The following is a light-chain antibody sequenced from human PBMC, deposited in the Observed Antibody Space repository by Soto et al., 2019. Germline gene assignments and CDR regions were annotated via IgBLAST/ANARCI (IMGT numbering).Light chain of an antibody. Sequence: QSALTQPRSVSGSPGQSVTISCTGTSSDVGGSNYVSWYQQLPGKAPKLMIYDVSDRPSGVSNRFSGSKSGNTASLTISGLQAEDEADYYCSSYTSSSLYVFGTGTKVTVL. CDR3: SSYTSSSLYV. CDR2: DVS. J-gene: IGLJ1*01. V-gene: IGLV2-14*01. CDR1: SSDVGGSNY.